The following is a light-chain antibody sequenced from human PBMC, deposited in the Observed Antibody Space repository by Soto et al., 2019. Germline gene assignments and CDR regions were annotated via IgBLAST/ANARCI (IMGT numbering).Light chain of an antibody. CDR2: KAS. V-gene: IGKV1-5*03. CDR3: QQYNSLVT. Sequence: DIQMTQSPSTLSASVGDRVTITCRASQSISSWLAWYQLKPGKAPKLLIYKASSLESGVPSRFSGSGSGTEFTLTISSLQPDDFATYYCQQYNSLVTFGQGTKLEIK. J-gene: IGKJ2*01. CDR1: QSISSW.